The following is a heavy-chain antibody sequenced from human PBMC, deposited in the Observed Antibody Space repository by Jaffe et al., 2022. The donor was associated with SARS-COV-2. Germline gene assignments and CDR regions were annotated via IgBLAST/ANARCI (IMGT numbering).Heavy chain of an antibody. CDR2: IDHAGST. CDR3: AREGTLTMYYMDV. V-gene: IGHV4-34*01. J-gene: IGHJ6*03. Sequence: QVHLQQWGAGLLKPSETLSLTCAVYGGSFTGYFWSWIRQAPGKGLEWIGEIDHAGSTNSNPSLKSRLTMSVDTSKNQISLKLTSVTAADTAVYYCAREGTLTMYYMDVWGKGTTVTVSS. CDR1: GGSFTGYF. D-gene: IGHD1-1*01.